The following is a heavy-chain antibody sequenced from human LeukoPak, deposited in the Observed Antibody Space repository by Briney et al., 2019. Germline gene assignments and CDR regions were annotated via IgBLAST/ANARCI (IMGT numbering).Heavy chain of an antibody. D-gene: IGHD2/OR15-2a*01. V-gene: IGHV3-21*01. J-gene: IGHJ6*03. CDR2: ISSSSSYI. CDR3: AKSGSMTLTYYMDV. Sequence: GGTLRLSCAASGFTFSSYGMSWVRQAPGKGLEWVSSISSSSSYIYYADSVKGRFTISRDNAKNSLYLQMNSLRAEDTAVYYCAKSGSMTLTYYMDVWGKGTTVTVSS. CDR1: GFTFSSYG.